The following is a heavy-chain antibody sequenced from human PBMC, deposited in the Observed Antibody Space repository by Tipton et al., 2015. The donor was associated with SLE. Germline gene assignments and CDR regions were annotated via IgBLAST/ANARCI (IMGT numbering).Heavy chain of an antibody. V-gene: IGHV3-7*01. CDR3: VRGSNISGDDYDYYFMDV. Sequence: SLRLSCTASGFTFSTYCMSWVRQAPGKGLEWVANINQDGREKNYVDSVNGRFTISRDNVKNSLYLQMKSLRAADTAVYYCVRGSNISGDDYDYYFMDVWGKGTTVTVSS. D-gene: IGHD7-27*01. CDR1: GFTFSTYC. J-gene: IGHJ6*03. CDR2: INQDGREK.